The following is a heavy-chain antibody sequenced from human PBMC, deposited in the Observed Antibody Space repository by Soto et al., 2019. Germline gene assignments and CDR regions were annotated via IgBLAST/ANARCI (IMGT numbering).Heavy chain of an antibody. D-gene: IGHD3-9*01. CDR3: AKLGGSYYDILTGSNWFDP. V-gene: IGHV3-23*01. CDR1: GFTFSTSN. CDR2: ISGRGSGI. J-gene: IGHJ5*02. Sequence: GGSLSLSCAASGFTFSTSNMMWVRQAPGKGLEWVSFISGRGSGIFYADSVGGRFTISRDNGKNMLFLQMNSLRGEDTAVYYCAKLGGSYYDILTGSNWFDPWGQGTLVTVSS.